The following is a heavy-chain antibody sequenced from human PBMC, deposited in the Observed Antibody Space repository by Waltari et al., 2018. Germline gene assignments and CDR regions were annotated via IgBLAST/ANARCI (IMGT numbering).Heavy chain of an antibody. V-gene: IGHV4-59*01. J-gene: IGHJ5*02. CDR1: GDSLTDKF. CDR2: VYSTGDT. Sequence: QVLLQESGPGLVKPSETLSLTCSVSGDSLTDKFWSWIRHSPGRGLEWIGYVYSTGDTNYRASLRSRVTISVDTSKNQFSLRLTSMTPADTAVYYCARFHGENPFFLDSWGQGTLVTVSS. CDR3: ARFHGENPFFLDS. D-gene: IGHD3-3*01.